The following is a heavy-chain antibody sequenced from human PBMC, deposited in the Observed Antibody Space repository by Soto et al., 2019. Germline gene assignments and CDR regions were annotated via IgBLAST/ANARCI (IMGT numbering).Heavy chain of an antibody. CDR1: GYTFTSYA. Sequence: QVQLVQSGAEVKKPGASVKVSCKASGYTFTSYAMHWVRQAPGQRLEWMGWINAGNGNTKYSQKFQGRVTITRETSASTVYMELSSLRSEDTAVYYCARVPGYSYGYDWGQGTLVTVSS. D-gene: IGHD5-18*01. CDR3: ARVPGYSYGYD. CDR2: INAGNGNT. J-gene: IGHJ4*02. V-gene: IGHV1-3*01.